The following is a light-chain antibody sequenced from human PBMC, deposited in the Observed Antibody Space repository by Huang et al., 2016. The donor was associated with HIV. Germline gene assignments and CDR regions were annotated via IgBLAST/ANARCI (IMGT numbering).Light chain of an antibody. J-gene: IGKJ4*01. Sequence: EIVMTQSPATLSVSPGGGATLSCRASQNVRSNLAWYQKTPGRAPRLLIYDTSTRASGVPARFSGSGSGTEFTLTISGLQSEDFAVYYCQQYDNWPPGLTFGGGTKVEI. CDR1: QNVRSN. CDR2: DTS. CDR3: QQYDNWPPGLT. V-gene: IGKV3D-15*01.